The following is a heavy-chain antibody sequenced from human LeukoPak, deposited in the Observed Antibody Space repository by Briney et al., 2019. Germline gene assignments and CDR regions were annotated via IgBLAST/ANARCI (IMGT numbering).Heavy chain of an antibody. V-gene: IGHV3-48*01. Sequence: GGSLRLSCAASGFTFSRNTLTCPPHAPGKGLEWVSYISSSSSTIYYAGSVKGRFTISRDNAKNSLYLQMNSLRAEDTAVYYCASTYSSTWSYINFDYWGQGTLVTVSS. J-gene: IGHJ4*02. CDR2: ISSSSSTI. D-gene: IGHD6-13*01. CDR1: GFTFSRNT. CDR3: ASTYSSTWSYINFDY.